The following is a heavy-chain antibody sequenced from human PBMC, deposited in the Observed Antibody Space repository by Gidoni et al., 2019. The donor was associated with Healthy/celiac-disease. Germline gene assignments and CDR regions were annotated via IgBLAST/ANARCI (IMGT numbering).Heavy chain of an antibody. J-gene: IGHJ5*02. CDR2: IYHSGST. D-gene: IGHD3-10*01. V-gene: IGHV4-38-2*02. CDR3: ARVRFGELFPSSGWFDP. CDR1: GYSISSGYY. Sequence: QVQLPESGPGLVKPSETLSLTCTVSGYSISSGYYWGWIRQPPGKGLEWIGSIYHSGSTYYNPSLKSRVTISVDTSKNQFSLKLSSVTAADTAVYYCARVRFGELFPSSGWFDPWGQGTLVTVSS.